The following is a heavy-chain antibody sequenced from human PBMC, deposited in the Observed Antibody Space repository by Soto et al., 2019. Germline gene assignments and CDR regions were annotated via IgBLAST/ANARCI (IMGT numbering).Heavy chain of an antibody. CDR1: GFTFSSYA. CDR3: ARDPRRYFDY. Sequence: GSQRLSCAASGFTFSSYAMHWVRQAPGKGLEWVAVISYDGSNKYYADSVKGRFTISRDNSKNTLHLQMNSLRAEDTAVYYCARDPRRYFDYWGQGTLVTVSS. V-gene: IGHV3-30-3*01. CDR2: ISYDGSNK. J-gene: IGHJ4*02.